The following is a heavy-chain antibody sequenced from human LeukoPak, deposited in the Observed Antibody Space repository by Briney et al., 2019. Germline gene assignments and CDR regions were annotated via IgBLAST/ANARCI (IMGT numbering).Heavy chain of an antibody. V-gene: IGHV3-23*01. CDR3: VKDSLQVPISEAGVFDL. Sequence: GGSLRLSCEASGFTSRNYPMSWVRQARGKGPQWVAGINGSGATTYYATSLKGRVTISRDHGRNMLFLEIYNLRAEDTAIYYSVKDSLQVPISEAGVFDLWGQGTLVTVSS. CDR1: GFTSRNYP. J-gene: IGHJ4*02. D-gene: IGHD6-13*01. CDR2: INGSGATT.